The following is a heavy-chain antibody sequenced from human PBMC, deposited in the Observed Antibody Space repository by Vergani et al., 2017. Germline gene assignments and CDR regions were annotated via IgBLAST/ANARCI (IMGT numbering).Heavy chain of an antibody. CDR3: AREGHLVGPDLDY. J-gene: IGHJ4*02. Sequence: EVHLVESGGGLVQPGGSLRLSCVGSGFKLDEYWMSWVRQSPGKGLEWVANMKKDGADKKYVDSVKGRFTISRNNAKNSLFLQMNSLRAEDTAVYFCAREGHLVGPDLDYWGQGTLVTVSS. CDR2: MKKDGADK. V-gene: IGHV3-7*01. CDR1: GFKLDEYW. D-gene: IGHD1-26*01.